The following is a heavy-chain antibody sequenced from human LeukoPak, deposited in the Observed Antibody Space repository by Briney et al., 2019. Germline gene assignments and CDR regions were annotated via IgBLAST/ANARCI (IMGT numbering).Heavy chain of an antibody. D-gene: IGHD5-18*01. V-gene: IGHV4-30-2*01. CDR3: ARGDTAMVAPYYFDY. J-gene: IGHJ4*02. Sequence: SETLSLTCTVSGGSISSGGYYWSWIRQPPGKGMEWIGYIYHSGSTYYNPSLKSRVTISVDRSKNQFSLKLSSVTAADTAVYYCARGDTAMVAPYYFDYWGQGTPVTVSS. CDR2: IYHSGST. CDR1: GGSISSGGYY.